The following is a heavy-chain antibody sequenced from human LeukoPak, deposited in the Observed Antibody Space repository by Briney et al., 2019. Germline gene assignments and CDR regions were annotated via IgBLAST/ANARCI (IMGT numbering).Heavy chain of an antibody. V-gene: IGHV3-23*01. D-gene: IGHD2-2*01. CDR1: GFTFSSYA. CDR3: AKDRYQLLLLDY. J-gene: IGHJ4*02. Sequence: GGSLRLSCAASGFTFSSYAMSWVRQAPGKGLEWVSAISGSGGSTYHADSVKGRFTISRDNSKNTLYLQMNSLRAEDTAVYYCAKDRYQLLLLDYWGQGTLVTVSS. CDR2: ISGSGGST.